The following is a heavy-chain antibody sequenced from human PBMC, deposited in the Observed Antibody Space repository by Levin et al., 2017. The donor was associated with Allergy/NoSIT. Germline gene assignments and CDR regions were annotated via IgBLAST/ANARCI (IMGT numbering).Heavy chain of an antibody. Sequence: TGGSLRLSCAASGFTFSSYAIHWVRQAPGKGLEWVAVISFDGSNKYYADSVKGRFTISRDNSKNTLYLQMNSLRAEDTAVYYCARAYDSSGSYPYYYYGMDVWGQGTTVTVSS. V-gene: IGHV3-30-3*01. J-gene: IGHJ6*02. CDR1: GFTFSSYA. CDR2: ISFDGSNK. CDR3: ARAYDSSGSYPYYYYGMDV. D-gene: IGHD3-22*01.